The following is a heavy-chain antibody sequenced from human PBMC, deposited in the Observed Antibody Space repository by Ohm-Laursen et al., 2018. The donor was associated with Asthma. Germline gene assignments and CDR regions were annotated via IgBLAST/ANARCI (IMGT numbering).Heavy chain of an antibody. D-gene: IGHD2-21*02. CDR1: GYTFSRYS. Sequence: SLRLSCSASGYTFSRYSIHWVRQIPGKGLEWVASISTASSFIYYADSVRGRFTTSRDNARNSVYLQMNSLRADDTAVYFCAIERGDENCRSSDCYWSDDWGQGALVTASS. CDR2: ISTASSFI. V-gene: IGHV3-21*01. CDR3: AIERGDENCRSSDCYWSDD. J-gene: IGHJ5*02.